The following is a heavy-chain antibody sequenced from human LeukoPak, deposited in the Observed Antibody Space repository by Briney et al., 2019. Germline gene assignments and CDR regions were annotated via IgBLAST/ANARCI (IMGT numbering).Heavy chain of an antibody. Sequence: GGSLRLSCAASGFTFSSYAMSWVRQAPGKGLEWVSAISGSGGSTYYADSVKGRFTISRDNSKNTLYLQMNSLRAEDTAVYYCARIYPGVAAAGSTGPFDYWGQGTLVTVSS. D-gene: IGHD6-13*01. J-gene: IGHJ4*02. CDR2: ISGSGGST. CDR3: ARIYPGVAAAGSTGPFDY. CDR1: GFTFSSYA. V-gene: IGHV3-23*01.